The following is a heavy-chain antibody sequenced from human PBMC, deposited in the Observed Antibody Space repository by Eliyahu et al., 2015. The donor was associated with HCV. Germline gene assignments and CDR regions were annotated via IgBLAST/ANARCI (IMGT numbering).Heavy chain of an antibody. CDR3: AREGEGGFDY. V-gene: IGHV3-7*05. J-gene: IGHJ4*02. Sequence: EVQLVESGGGLVQPGGSLRLSCVASGFTFSXXWMSWVRQAPGKGLEGVXNLRQDGGAKEYVDSVKGRFTMSRDNAKSSVYLQMTSLTAEDTAVYYCAREGEGGFDYWGQGTLVTVSS. CDR1: GFTFSXXW. D-gene: IGHD3-16*01. CDR2: LRQDGGAK.